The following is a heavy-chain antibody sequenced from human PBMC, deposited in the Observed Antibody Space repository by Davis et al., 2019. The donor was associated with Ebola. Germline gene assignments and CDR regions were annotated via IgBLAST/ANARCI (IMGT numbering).Heavy chain of an antibody. CDR3: AKDVQWVENYFDC. CDR1: GFTFSTYA. V-gene: IGHV3-23*01. D-gene: IGHD6-19*01. Sequence: PGGSLRLSCAASGFTFSTYAMSWVRQAPGKGLEWVSAISDNGGDIYYAGSVKGRFTISRDNSRNTLYLQMNNLRVEDTAVYYCAKDVQWVENYFDCWGQGTLVTVSS. J-gene: IGHJ4*02. CDR2: ISDNGGDI.